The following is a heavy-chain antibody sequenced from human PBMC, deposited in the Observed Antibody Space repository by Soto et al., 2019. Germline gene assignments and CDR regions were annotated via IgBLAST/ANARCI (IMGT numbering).Heavy chain of an antibody. D-gene: IGHD6-13*01. CDR1: GYNFSHHW. J-gene: IGHJ6*02. CDR3: ARDPQQLVKGKGMWYYGMDV. CDR2: IYPGDSDT. Sequence: PGESLKISCEGSGYNFSHHWIGWVRQMPGKGLEWMGIIYPGDSDTRYSPSFQGQVTISADKSISTAYLQWSSLKASDTAMYYWARDPQQLVKGKGMWYYGMDVWGQGTTVTVSS. V-gene: IGHV5-51*01.